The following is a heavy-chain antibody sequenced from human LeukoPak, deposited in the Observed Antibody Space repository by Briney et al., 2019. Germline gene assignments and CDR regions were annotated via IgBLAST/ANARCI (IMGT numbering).Heavy chain of an antibody. D-gene: IGHD1-26*01. J-gene: IGHJ5*02. CDR1: GFTFSSYA. Sequence: PGGSLRLSCAASGFTFSSYAMSWVRQAPGKGLEWVSYISSSGTTIYYADSVKGRFTISRDNAKNSLYLQMNSLRAEDTAVYYYARDLVATTPGDPWGQGTLVTVSS. CDR3: ARDLVATTPGDP. CDR2: ISSSGTTI. V-gene: IGHV3-48*04.